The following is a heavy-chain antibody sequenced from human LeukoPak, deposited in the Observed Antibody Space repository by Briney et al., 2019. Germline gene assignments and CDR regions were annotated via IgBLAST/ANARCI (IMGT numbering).Heavy chain of an antibody. Sequence: SETLSLTCTVSGGSISSNTYYWGWIRQPPGKGLEWIGSIYYSGSTYYNPSLKSRVTISVDTSKNQFSLKLSSVTAADTAVYYCARLSHYGDYVALRYFDYWGQGTLVTVSS. J-gene: IGHJ4*02. CDR1: GGSISSNTYY. CDR3: ARLSHYGDYVALRYFDY. V-gene: IGHV4-39*01. CDR2: IYYSGST. D-gene: IGHD4-17*01.